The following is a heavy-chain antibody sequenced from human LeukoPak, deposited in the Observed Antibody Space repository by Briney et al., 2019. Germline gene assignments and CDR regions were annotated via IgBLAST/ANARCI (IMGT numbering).Heavy chain of an antibody. CDR3: ARGEPHSKLRSD. CDR1: GFTVSSNY. V-gene: IGHV3-66*01. D-gene: IGHD4-17*01. Sequence: HPGGSLRLSCAASGFTVSSNYMSWVRQATGKGLEWVSVIYSGGSTYYADSVKGRFTISRDNSKNTLYLQMNSLRAEDTAVYYCARGEPHSKLRSDWGQGPLVTVSS. CDR2: IYSGGST. J-gene: IGHJ4*02.